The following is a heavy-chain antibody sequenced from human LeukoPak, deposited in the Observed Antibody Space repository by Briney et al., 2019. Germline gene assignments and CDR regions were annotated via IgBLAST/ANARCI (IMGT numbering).Heavy chain of an antibody. CDR2: IRYDGSNK. V-gene: IGHV3-30*02. CDR3: ARFGGSSPYDILTGYSGAFDI. Sequence: GGSLRLSCAASGFTFSSYGMHWVRQAPGKGLEWVAFIRYDGSNKYYADSVKGRFTISRDNSKNTLYLQMNSLRAEDTAVYYCARFGGSSPYDILTGYSGAFDIWGQGTMVTVSS. D-gene: IGHD3-9*01. CDR1: GFTFSSYG. J-gene: IGHJ3*02.